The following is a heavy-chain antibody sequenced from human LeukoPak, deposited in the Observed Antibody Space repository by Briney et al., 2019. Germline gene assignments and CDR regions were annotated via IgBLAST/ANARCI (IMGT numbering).Heavy chain of an antibody. J-gene: IGHJ4*02. D-gene: IGHD6-13*01. CDR1: GGSISSSSYY. V-gene: IGHV4-39*07. CDR2: INHSGST. Sequence: KPSETLSLTCTVSGGSISSSSYYWGWIRQPPGKGLEWIGEINHSGSTNYNPSLKSRVTISVDTSKNQFSLKLSSVTAADTAVYYCARGRIGTLAAALIGAGGRFDYWGQGTLVTVSS. CDR3: ARGRIGTLAAALIGAGGRFDY.